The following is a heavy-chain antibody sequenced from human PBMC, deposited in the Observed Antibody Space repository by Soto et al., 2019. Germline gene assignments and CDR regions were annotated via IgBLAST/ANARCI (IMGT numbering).Heavy chain of an antibody. CDR3: AKFRVPSYSYYYMDV. CDR2: ISGSGRTT. V-gene: IGHV3-23*01. J-gene: IGHJ6*03. Sequence: EVQLLESGGGLVQPVGSLRLSCEASGFTFGTYAMKWLRQAPGRGLECVSFISGSGRTTYYAESVKSRFTVSRNNSKSTMYLQMNSLRAEDTALYYYAKFRVPSYSYYYMDVWGKGTTVTVSS. CDR1: GFTFGTYA.